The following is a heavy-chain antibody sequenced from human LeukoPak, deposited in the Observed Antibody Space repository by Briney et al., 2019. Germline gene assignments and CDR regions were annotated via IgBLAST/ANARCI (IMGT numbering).Heavy chain of an antibody. CDR1: GYSISSGYY. V-gene: IGHV4-38-2*02. CDR2: IYHSGST. Sequence: PSETLSLTCTVSGYSISSGYYWGWIRQPPGKGLEWIGSIYHSGSTYYNPSLKSRVTISVDTSKNQFSLKLSSVTAADTAVYYCARDVWGYYYDSSEDYWGQGTLVTVSS. CDR3: ARDVWGYYYDSSEDY. J-gene: IGHJ4*02. D-gene: IGHD3-22*01.